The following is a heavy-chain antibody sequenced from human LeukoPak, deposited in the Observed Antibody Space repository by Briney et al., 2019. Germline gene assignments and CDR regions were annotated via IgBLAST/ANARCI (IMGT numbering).Heavy chain of an antibody. Sequence: LGGSLLLPCAASGFTFISYWMSWVRQAPGKGLEWVANIKQDGSEKYYVDSVKGRFTISRDNAKNSLYLQMNSLRAEDTAVYYCARDLLLTPYGSGVSWAFDIWGQGTMVTVSS. J-gene: IGHJ3*02. CDR1: GFTFISYW. CDR3: ARDLLLTPYGSGVSWAFDI. CDR2: IKQDGSEK. D-gene: IGHD3-10*01. V-gene: IGHV3-7*01.